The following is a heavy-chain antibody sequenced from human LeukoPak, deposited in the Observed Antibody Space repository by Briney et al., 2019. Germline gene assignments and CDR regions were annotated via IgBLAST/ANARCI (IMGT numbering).Heavy chain of an antibody. CDR1: GFTFTTYG. CDR2: IWYDGSNK. CDR3: ATHTMYQPLY. D-gene: IGHD2-2*01. J-gene: IGHJ4*02. Sequence: PGGSLRLSCAASGFTFTTYGMHWVRQAPGKGLEWVAIIWYDGSNKYYADSVKGRFTISRDNSKNTPYLQMNSLRAEDTAVYYCATHTMYQPLYWGQGTLVTVSS. V-gene: IGHV3-33*01.